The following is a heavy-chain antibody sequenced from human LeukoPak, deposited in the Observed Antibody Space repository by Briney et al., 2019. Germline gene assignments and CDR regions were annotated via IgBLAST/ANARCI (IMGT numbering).Heavy chain of an antibody. CDR1: GGSISNDC. D-gene: IGHD3-3*01. CDR3: ARGAQGYYDFWSANYYYYYMDV. V-gene: IGHV4-59*01. CDR2: MYHSGST. J-gene: IGHJ6*03. Sequence: NPSETLSLTCSVSGGSISNDCWNWIRQSPGKGLEWIGYMYHSGSTSSHPSLKSRVTMSIDTSKNQFSLKLSSVTAADTAVYYCARGAQGYYDFWSANYYYYYMDVWGKGTTVTVSS.